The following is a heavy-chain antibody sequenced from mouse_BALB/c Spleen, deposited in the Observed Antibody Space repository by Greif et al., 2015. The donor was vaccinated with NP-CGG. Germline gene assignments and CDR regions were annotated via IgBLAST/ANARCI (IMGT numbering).Heavy chain of an antibody. D-gene: IGHD1-1*01. CDR3: ARSGYYGSSYYFDY. CDR2: IDPSDSYT. Sequence: QVQLQQSGAELVKPGASVKLSCKASGYTFTSHWMHWVKQRPGQGLEWIGEIDPSDSYTNYNQKFKGKATLTVDKSSSTAYMQLSSLTSEDSAVYYCARSGYYGSSYYFDYWGQGTTLTVSS. J-gene: IGHJ2*01. V-gene: IGHV1-69*02. CDR1: GYTFTSHW.